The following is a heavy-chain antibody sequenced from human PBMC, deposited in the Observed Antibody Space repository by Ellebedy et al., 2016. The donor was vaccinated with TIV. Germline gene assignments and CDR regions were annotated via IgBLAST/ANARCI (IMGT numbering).Heavy chain of an antibody. J-gene: IGHJ6*02. D-gene: IGHD6-13*01. CDR1: GYTFISYG. V-gene: IGHV1-2*02. CDR3: ARVRRGSSGMDV. Sequence: ASVKVSCKASGYTFISYGISWVRQAPGQGLEWMGWVNPDSGSTNFAQRFQGRVTMTRDTSVNTVYMELSRLESGDTATYYCARVRRGSSGMDVWGQGTTVTVS. CDR2: VNPDSGST.